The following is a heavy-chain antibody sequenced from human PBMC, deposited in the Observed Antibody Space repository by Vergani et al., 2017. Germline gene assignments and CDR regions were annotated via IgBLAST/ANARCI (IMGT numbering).Heavy chain of an antibody. V-gene: IGHV1-8*03. D-gene: IGHD3-22*01. J-gene: IGHJ4*02. CDR3: TRGWYYDSIAYWAY. CDR2: MNPNSGNT. Sequence: QVQLVQSGAEVKKPGASVQVSCKASGYTFTSYDINWVRQATGQGLEWMGWMNPNSGNTGYAQKFQGRVTITRNTSISTAYMELSSLRSEDTAVYYCTRGWYYDSIAYWAYWGQGTLVTVSS. CDR1: GYTFTSYD.